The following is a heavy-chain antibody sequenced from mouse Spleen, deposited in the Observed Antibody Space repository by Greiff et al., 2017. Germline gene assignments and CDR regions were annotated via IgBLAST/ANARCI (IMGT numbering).Heavy chain of an antibody. CDR1: GFTFSSYA. CDR3: ARQYYSYYFDY. CDR2: ISSGGSYT. D-gene: IGHD1-1*01. Sequence: EVQGVESGGGLVKPGGSLKLSCAASGFTFSSYAMSWVRQTPEKRLEWVATISSGGSYTYYPDSVKGRFTISRDNAKNTLYLQMSSLRSEDTAMYYCARQYYSYYFDYWGQGTTLTVSS. V-gene: IGHV5-9-3*01. J-gene: IGHJ2*01.